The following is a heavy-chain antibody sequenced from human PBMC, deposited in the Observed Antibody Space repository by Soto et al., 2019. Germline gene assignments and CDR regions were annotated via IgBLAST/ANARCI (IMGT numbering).Heavy chain of an antibody. CDR1: GGSFSGYY. Sequence: SETLSLTCAVYGGSFSGYYWSWIRQPPGKGLGWIGEINHSGSTNYNPSLKSRVTISVDTSKNQFSLKLSSVTAADTAVYYCASGDGYPIYFDYWGQGTLVTVAS. CDR2: INHSGST. J-gene: IGHJ4*02. D-gene: IGHD3-22*01. CDR3: ASGDGYPIYFDY. V-gene: IGHV4-34*01.